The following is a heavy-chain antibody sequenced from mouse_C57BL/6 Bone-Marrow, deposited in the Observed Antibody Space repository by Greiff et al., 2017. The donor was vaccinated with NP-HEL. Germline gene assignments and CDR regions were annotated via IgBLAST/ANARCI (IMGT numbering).Heavy chain of an antibody. J-gene: IGHJ4*01. Sequence: QVQLKQSGAELVKPGASVKMSCKASGYTFTSYWITWVKQRPGQGLEWIGDIYPGSGSTNYNEKFKSKATLTVDTSSSTAYMQLSSLTTEDSAVYYGARWNTTGAYAMDYWGQGTSVTVSS. V-gene: IGHV1-55*01. D-gene: IGHD1-1*01. CDR3: ARWNTTGAYAMDY. CDR2: IYPGSGST. CDR1: GYTFTSYW.